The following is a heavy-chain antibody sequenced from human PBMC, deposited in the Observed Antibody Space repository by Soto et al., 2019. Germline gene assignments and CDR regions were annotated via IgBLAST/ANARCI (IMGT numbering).Heavy chain of an antibody. D-gene: IGHD6-13*01. V-gene: IGHV3-30*18. CDR2: ISFDGINK. CDR3: AKGREQQLVRIGMDV. CDR1: GFTFSSYG. Sequence: QVQLVESGGGVVQPGRSLILSCAASGFTFSSYGTHWVRQAPGKVLEWVAVISFDGINKYYADSVKGRFTISRDNSKNTLYLQMDSLRAEDTAVYYCAKGREQQLVRIGMDVWGQGTTVTVCS. J-gene: IGHJ6*02.